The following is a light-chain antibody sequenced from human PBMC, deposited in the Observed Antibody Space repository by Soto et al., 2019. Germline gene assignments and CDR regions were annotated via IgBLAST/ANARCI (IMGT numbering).Light chain of an antibody. J-gene: IGKJ5*01. CDR2: GAS. CDR1: QSVSSSY. CDR3: QQYGSSPIP. V-gene: IGKV3-20*01. Sequence: EIVLTQSPGTLSLSPVERATLSCRASQSVSSSYLAWYQQKPGQAPRLLIYGASSRATGIPDRFSGSGSGTDFTLTISRLEPEDFAVYYCQQYGSSPIPFGQGTRLEI.